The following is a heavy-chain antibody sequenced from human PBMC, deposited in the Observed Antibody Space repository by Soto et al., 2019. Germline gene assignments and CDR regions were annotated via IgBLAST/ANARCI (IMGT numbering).Heavy chain of an antibody. CDR1: GGTFSKYA. CDR2: TIPMFGTP. CDR3: ARPLRDRNYYYGMAV. J-gene: IGHJ6*02. Sequence: QVQLVQSGAEMQQPGASVRVSCKASGGTFSKYAFSWVRQAPGQGLEWLGGTIPMFGTPNYAQKFQGRVAISADESTATVYMELSSLRSEDTAVYFCARPLRDRNYYYGMAVWGLGTKVTVSS. D-gene: IGHD3-22*01. V-gene: IGHV1-69*01.